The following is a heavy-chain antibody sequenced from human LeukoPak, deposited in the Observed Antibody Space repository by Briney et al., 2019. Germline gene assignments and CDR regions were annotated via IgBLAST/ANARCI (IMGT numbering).Heavy chain of an antibody. V-gene: IGHV3-7*01. CDR3: ARERAARPYHDAFDI. CDR1: GFTFSNFW. J-gene: IGHJ3*02. CDR2: IKQDGRET. Sequence: GGSLRLSCAASGFTFSNFWMSWVRQAPGKGLEWVANIKQDGRETCYVDSVKGRFTISRDNAKNSLYLQMNSLRAEDTAVYYCARERAARPYHDAFDIWGQGTMVTVSS. D-gene: IGHD6-6*01.